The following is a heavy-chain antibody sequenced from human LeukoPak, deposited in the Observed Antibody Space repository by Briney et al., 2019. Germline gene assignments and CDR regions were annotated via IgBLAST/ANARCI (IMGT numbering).Heavy chain of an antibody. Sequence: GGSLRLSCAASGFTFSSYGMSWVRQAPGKGLEWVSAISGSGGSTYYADSVKGRFTISGDNSKNTLYLQMNSLRAEDTAVYYCAKGYSSSWGPYYFDYWGQGTLVTVSS. CDR1: GFTFSSYG. J-gene: IGHJ4*02. V-gene: IGHV3-23*01. CDR2: ISGSGGST. D-gene: IGHD6-13*01. CDR3: AKGYSSSWGPYYFDY.